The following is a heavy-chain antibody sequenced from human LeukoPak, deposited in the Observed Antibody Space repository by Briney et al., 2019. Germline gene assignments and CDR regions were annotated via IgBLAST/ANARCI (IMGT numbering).Heavy chain of an antibody. CDR1: GGSISSHY. V-gene: IGHV4-59*11. CDR2: IHVSGDT. Sequence: SETLSLTCTVSGGSISSHYWSWIRQSPGTGLEWKGLEWLGYIHVSGDTNYNPSLKSRVNISLDMSENQLSLKLSSVTATDTAVYFCAGYDHSNYLAYWGQGTLVTVSS. D-gene: IGHD4-11*01. J-gene: IGHJ4*02. CDR3: AGYDHSNYLAY.